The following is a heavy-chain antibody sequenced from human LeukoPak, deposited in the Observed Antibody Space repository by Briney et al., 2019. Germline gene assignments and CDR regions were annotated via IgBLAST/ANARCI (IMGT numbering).Heavy chain of an antibody. CDR3: ARDLSPHGFDP. Sequence: SETLSLTCTASGGPINSGDYYWSWIRQPPGKGLEWIGYIYYSGNTYYNPSLKSRVTISLDTSKNQFSMKLSSVTAADTAVYYCARDLSPHGFDPWGQGTLVTVSS. CDR2: IYYSGNT. CDR1: GGPINSGDYY. J-gene: IGHJ5*02. V-gene: IGHV4-30-4*01.